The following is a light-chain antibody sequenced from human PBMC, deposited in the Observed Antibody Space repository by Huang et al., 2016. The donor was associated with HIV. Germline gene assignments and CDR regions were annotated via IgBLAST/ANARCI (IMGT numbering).Light chain of an antibody. CDR3: LQDHNYPRT. CDR1: QGITDD. V-gene: IGKV1-6*01. Sequence: AIQMTQSPSSLSASVGDRVTITCRASQGITDDLAWYQQKSGKAPKLLISGASTLRSGVPSRLSGSGSGTDFTLTISSLQPEDYATYYCLQDHNYPRTFGQGTKVEI. CDR2: GAS. J-gene: IGKJ1*01.